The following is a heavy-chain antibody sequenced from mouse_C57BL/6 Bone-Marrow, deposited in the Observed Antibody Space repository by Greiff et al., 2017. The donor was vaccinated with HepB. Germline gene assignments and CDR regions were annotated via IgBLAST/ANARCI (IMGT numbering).Heavy chain of an antibody. Sequence: EVKVVESGGGLVKPGGSLKLSCAASGFTFSSYAMSWVRQTPEKRLEWVATISDGGSYTYYPDNVKGRFTISRDNAKNNLYLQMSHLKSEDTAMYYCARGTTVDYYAMDYWGQGTSVTVSS. CDR2: ISDGGSYT. V-gene: IGHV5-4*03. CDR3: ARGTTVDYYAMDY. CDR1: GFTFSSYA. J-gene: IGHJ4*01. D-gene: IGHD1-1*01.